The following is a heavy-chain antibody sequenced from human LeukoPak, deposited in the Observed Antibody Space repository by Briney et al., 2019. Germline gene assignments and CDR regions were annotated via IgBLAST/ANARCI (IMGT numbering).Heavy chain of an antibody. CDR1: GFAFSSYA. CDR3: AKLANGGIVVVPAAIDD. V-gene: IGHV3-23*01. D-gene: IGHD2-2*01. CDR2: ISGSGGST. J-gene: IGHJ4*02. Sequence: GGSLRLSCAASGFAFSSYAMSWVRQAPGKGLEWVSAISGSGGSTYYADSVKGRFTISRDNSKNTLYLQMNSLRAEDTAVYYCAKLANGGIVVVPAAIDDWGQGTLVTVSS.